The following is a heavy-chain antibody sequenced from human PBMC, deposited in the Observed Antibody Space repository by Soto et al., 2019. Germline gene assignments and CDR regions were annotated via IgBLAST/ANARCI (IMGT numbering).Heavy chain of an antibody. CDR3: ASTNYHYCYMDV. V-gene: IGHV4-31*03. J-gene: IGHJ6*03. Sequence: QVQLQESGPGLVQPSQTLSLTCTVSGGSISSGGHYWSWIRQHPGKGLEWIGYIYYSGSTYYNPSLKSRVTISVDTSKNQFSLNLSSVTAADTAVYYCASTNYHYCYMDVWGKGTTVTVSS. D-gene: IGHD1-1*01. CDR2: IYYSGST. CDR1: GGSISSGGHY.